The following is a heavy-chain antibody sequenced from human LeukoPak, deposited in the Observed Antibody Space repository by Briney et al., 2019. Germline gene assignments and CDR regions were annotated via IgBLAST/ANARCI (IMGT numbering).Heavy chain of an antibody. D-gene: IGHD1-26*01. CDR2: INPDGSRT. CDR1: GSTFSNYW. CDR3: SWDHTGKEDI. Sequence: GGSLRLSCAASGSTFSNYWMHWVRQAPGKGLVWVSRINPDGSRTDYADSVAGRFTISRDNAKNTLYLQMNSLRVEDTAVYYCSWDHTGKEDIWGQGTMVTVSS. V-gene: IGHV3-74*01. J-gene: IGHJ3*02.